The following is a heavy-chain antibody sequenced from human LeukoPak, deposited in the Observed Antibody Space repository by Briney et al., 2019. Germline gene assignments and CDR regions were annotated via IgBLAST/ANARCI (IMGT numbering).Heavy chain of an antibody. CDR2: IYHSGIT. V-gene: IGHV4-38-2*02. Sequence: IPSETLSLTCTVSGFSISSGYYWGWIRQPPGKGLEWIGSIYHSGITYNNPSLKSRVTISVDTSKNQFSLKLNSVTAADTAVYYCARGYSSSWYDFEYWGQGTLVTVSS. CDR3: ARGYSSSWYDFEY. J-gene: IGHJ4*02. CDR1: GFSISSGYY. D-gene: IGHD6-13*01.